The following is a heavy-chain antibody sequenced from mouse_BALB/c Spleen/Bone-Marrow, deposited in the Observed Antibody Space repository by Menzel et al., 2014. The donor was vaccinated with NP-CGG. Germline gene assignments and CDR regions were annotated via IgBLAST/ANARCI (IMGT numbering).Heavy chain of an antibody. CDR2: ITSGDSYT. D-gene: IGHD2-2*01. Sequence: EVQLQQSGGGLVKPGGSLKLSCAASGFPFRSYDMSWVRQTPEKRLEWVATITSGDSYTYYPDSVKGRFTISRDNARNTLYLQMSSLRSEDTAVYYCARQDGYDGTWFAYWGQGTLVTVSA. J-gene: IGHJ3*01. CDR1: GFPFRSYD. V-gene: IGHV5-9*02. CDR3: ARQDGYDGTWFAY.